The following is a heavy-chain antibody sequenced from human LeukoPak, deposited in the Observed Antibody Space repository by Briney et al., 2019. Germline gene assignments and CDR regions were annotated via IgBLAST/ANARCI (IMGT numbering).Heavy chain of an antibody. J-gene: IGHJ5*02. CDR3: ARDRLLGNNWFDP. CDR2: ISSSGSTI. CDR1: GFTFSDYY. V-gene: IGHV3-11*04. Sequence: GGSLRLSCAPSGFTFSDYYMSWIRQAPGKGLEWVSYISSSGSTIYYADSVKGRFTISRDNAKNSLYLQMNSLRAEDTAVYYCARDRLLGNNWFDPWGQGTLVTLSS.